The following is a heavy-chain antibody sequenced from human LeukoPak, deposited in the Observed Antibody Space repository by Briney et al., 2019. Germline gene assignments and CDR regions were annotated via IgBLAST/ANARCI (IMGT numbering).Heavy chain of an antibody. Sequence: GGSLRLSCAASGFTFSDYYMSWIRQAPRKGLEWVSLINSLSPRAISYGDSVKGRFTTSRDDATNSLFLQMNSLKVEDTAIYYCAGHARGTYLVHWGQGILVTVST. CDR2: INSLSPRAI. CDR1: GFTFSDYY. D-gene: IGHD2-8*02. CDR3: AGHARGTYLVH. J-gene: IGHJ4*02. V-gene: IGHV3-11*01.